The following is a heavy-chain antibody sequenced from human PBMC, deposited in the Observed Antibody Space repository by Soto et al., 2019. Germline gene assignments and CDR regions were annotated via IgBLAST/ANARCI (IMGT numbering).Heavy chain of an antibody. Sequence: SETLSLTCTVSGGSISSYYWSWIRQPPGKGLEWIGYIYYSGSTNYNPSLKSRVTISVDTSKNQFSLKLSSVTAADTAVYYCARRRRGNYCSSTSCFGHPYYYMDVWGKGTTVTVSS. CDR1: GGSISSYY. CDR3: ARRRRGNYCSSTSCFGHPYYYMDV. CDR2: IYYSGST. J-gene: IGHJ6*03. V-gene: IGHV4-59*08. D-gene: IGHD2-2*01.